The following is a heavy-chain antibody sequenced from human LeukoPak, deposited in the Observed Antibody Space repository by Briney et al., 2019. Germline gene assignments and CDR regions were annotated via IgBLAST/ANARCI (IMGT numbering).Heavy chain of an antibody. CDR1: GYSFTDYW. V-gene: IGHV5-51*01. CDR2: IYPGDSDT. D-gene: IGHD1-26*01. J-gene: IGHJ4*02. CDR3: ARRRSGTYVDY. Sequence: GESLKISWKGSGYSFTDYWIAWVRQMPGKGLEWMGIIYPGDSDTRYSPSFQGQVTISADKSITTAYLRWSSLKASDSAMYYCARRRSGTYVDYWGQGTLVTVSS.